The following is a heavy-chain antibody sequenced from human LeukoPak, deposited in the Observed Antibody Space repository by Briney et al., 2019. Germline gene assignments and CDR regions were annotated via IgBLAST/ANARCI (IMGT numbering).Heavy chain of an antibody. CDR3: ARRYCSTCPTGHAFDL. CDR1: GFNVNSYY. CDR2: LSSGDNM. Sequence: GGSLRLSCAASGFNVNSYYMSWVRQAPGRGLEWVSALSSGDNMHYADSVNGRFTISRDNSKNTLYLQLNSLRAEDTAVYYCARRYCSTCPTGHAFDLWGQGTMVTVSS. J-gene: IGHJ3*01. V-gene: IGHV3-53*01. D-gene: IGHD2-2*01.